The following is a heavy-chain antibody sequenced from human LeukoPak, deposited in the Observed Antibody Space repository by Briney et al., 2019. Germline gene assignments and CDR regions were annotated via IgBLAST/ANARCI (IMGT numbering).Heavy chain of an antibody. Sequence: AGSLRLSCAASGFTFSTCSMFWVRQAPGKGLEWVSAISGNSYHIYYADSVKGRFTISRDNAKNSLYLQMNTLRGENTAVYYCASSTLGYFDYCGHGNLVTVSS. CDR2: ISGNSYHI. D-gene: IGHD7-27*01. CDR3: ASSTLGYFDY. V-gene: IGHV3-21*01. CDR1: GFTFSTCS. J-gene: IGHJ4*01.